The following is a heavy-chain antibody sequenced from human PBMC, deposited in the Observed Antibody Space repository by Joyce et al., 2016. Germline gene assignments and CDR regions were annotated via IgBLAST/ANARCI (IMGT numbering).Heavy chain of an antibody. Sequence: QVQLQQWGAGLLKPSETLSLTCAVYGGSFSGYYWTWIRQPPGKGLEWIGEINHSGSTNYNPSVRSRVIISVDTSKNQFSLRLSSVTAADTAVYYCARSGVKQAYYYYGLDVWGQGTTVTVSS. J-gene: IGHJ6*02. CDR1: GGSFSGYY. CDR3: ARSGVKQAYYYYGLDV. V-gene: IGHV4-34*01. D-gene: IGHD1-26*01. CDR2: INHSGST.